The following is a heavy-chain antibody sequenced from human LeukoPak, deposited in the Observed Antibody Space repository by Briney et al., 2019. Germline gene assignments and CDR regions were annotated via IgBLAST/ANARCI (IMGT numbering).Heavy chain of an antibody. Sequence: ASVKVSCKASGYTFTTYAVSWVRQAPGQGLEWMGWISTYNGNTEYVKSLQGRVTMTTDTSSSTAYMELRGLKSDDTAVYYCARFWTGYLPDYWGQRTLVTVSS. D-gene: IGHD3/OR15-3a*01. CDR1: GYTFTTYA. J-gene: IGHJ4*02. CDR3: ARFWTGYLPDY. V-gene: IGHV1-18*01. CDR2: ISTYNGNT.